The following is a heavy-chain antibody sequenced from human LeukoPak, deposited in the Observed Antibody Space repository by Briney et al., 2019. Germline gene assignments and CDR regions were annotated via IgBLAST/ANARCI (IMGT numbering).Heavy chain of an antibody. Sequence: ASVKVSCKASGYTFTGYYMHWVRQAPGQALEWMGWINPNSGGTNYAQKFQGRVTMTRDTSISTAYMELSRLRSDDTAVYYCARSVVVVTAIPGYWGQGTLVTVSS. CDR2: INPNSGGT. CDR1: GYTFTGYY. D-gene: IGHD2-21*02. V-gene: IGHV1-2*02. CDR3: ARSVVVVTAIPGY. J-gene: IGHJ4*02.